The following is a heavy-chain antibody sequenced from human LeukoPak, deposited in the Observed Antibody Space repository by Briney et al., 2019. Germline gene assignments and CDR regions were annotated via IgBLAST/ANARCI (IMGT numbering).Heavy chain of an antibody. CDR1: GFTFSSYW. J-gene: IGHJ4*02. Sequence: GGSLRLSCAASGFTFSSYWMHWVRQTPGKGLVWVSRINGAGSSISYADSVKGRVTIPRDNAKNTLYLQMNNLRAEDTAVYYCARGGDYKNDYWGQGTLVTASS. V-gene: IGHV3-74*01. CDR3: ARGGDYKNDY. D-gene: IGHD4-17*01. CDR2: INGAGSSI.